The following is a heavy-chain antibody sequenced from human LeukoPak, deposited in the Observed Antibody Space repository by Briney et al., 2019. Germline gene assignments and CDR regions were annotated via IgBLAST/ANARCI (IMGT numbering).Heavy chain of an antibody. J-gene: IGHJ5*02. CDR2: ISGSGGSS. D-gene: IGHD6-19*01. V-gene: IGHV3-23*01. CDR3: AKDLTAVAGYNWFDP. CDR1: GFTFSSYA. Sequence: GGSLRLSCAASGFTFSSYAMSWVRQAPGKGLDWVSAISGSGGSSYYADSVKGRFTISRDNSKNTLYLQMNSLRAEDTAVYYCAKDLTAVAGYNWFDPWGQGTLVTVSS.